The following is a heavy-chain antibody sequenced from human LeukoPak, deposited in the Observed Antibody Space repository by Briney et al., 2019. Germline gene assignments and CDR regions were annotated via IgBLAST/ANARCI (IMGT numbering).Heavy chain of an antibody. CDR2: IYPGDSDT. Sequence: GESLKISCKGSGYSFTSYWIGWVRQMPGKGLEWMGIIYPGDSDTRYSPSFQGQVTISADKSISTAYPQWSSLKASDTAMYYCARSVTTFDRAFDIWGQGTMVTVSS. CDR1: GYSFTSYW. CDR3: ARSVTTFDRAFDI. J-gene: IGHJ3*02. V-gene: IGHV5-51*01. D-gene: IGHD4-17*01.